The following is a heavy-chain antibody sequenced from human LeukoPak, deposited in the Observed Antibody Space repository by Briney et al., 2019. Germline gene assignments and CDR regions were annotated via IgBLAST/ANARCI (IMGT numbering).Heavy chain of an antibody. CDR2: ISSSSSTI. V-gene: IGHV3-48*01. CDR3: AKRGSGITVAADY. D-gene: IGHD6-19*01. Sequence: PGGSLRLSCAASGFIFSSYSMNWVRQAPGKGLEWVSFISSSSSTIYYADSVKGRFTISRDNAKNSLYLQMNSLRAEDTAVYYCAKRGSGITVAADYWGQGTLVTVSS. CDR1: GFIFSSYS. J-gene: IGHJ4*02.